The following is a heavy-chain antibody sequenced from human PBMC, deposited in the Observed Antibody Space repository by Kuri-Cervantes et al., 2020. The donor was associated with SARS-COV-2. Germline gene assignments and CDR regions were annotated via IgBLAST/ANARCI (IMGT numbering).Heavy chain of an antibody. CDR1: GFTFSSYG. CDR2: IRYDGSNK. V-gene: IGHV3-30*02. Sequence: GGSLRLSCAASGFTFSSYGMHWVRQAPGKGLEWVAFIRYDGSNKYYADSVKGRFTISRDNSKNTLYLQMNSLRAEDTAVYYRATADPFSDAFDIWGQGTMVTVSS. CDR3: ATADPFSDAFDI. D-gene: IGHD3-3*02. J-gene: IGHJ3*02.